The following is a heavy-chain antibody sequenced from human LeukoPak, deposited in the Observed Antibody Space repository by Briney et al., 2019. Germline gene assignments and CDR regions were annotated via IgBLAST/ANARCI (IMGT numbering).Heavy chain of an antibody. Sequence: SETLSLTCTVSGGSIGSYYWSWIRQPPGKGLEWIGYIYYSGSTNYNPSLKSRVTISVDTSKNQFSLKLSSVTAADTAVYYCARDRGAAAGLFDYWGQGTLVTVSS. J-gene: IGHJ4*02. V-gene: IGHV4-59*01. CDR1: GGSIGSYY. CDR3: ARDRGAAAGLFDY. CDR2: IYYSGST. D-gene: IGHD6-13*01.